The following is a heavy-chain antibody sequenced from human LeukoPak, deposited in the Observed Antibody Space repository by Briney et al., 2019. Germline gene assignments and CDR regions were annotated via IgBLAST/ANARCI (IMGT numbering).Heavy chain of an antibody. CDR2: IYSGGST. D-gene: IGHD1-26*01. CDR1: GFTVSSNY. V-gene: IGHV3-66*01. CDR3: ARDGSGSYRSY. Sequence: GGSLRLSCAASGFTVSSNYMSWVRQAPGKGLEWVSVIYSGGSTYHADSVKGRFTISRDNSKNTLYLQMNSLRAEDTAVYYCARDGSGSYRSYWGQGTLVTVSS. J-gene: IGHJ4*02.